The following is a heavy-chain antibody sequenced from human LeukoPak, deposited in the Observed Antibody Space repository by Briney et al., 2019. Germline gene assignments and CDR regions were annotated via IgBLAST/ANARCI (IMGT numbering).Heavy chain of an antibody. D-gene: IGHD2-2*01. Sequence: GASVKVSCKASGYTFTGYYMHWVRQAPGQGLEWMGWINPNSGGTNYAQKFQGRVTMTRDTSISTACMELSRLRSDDTAVYYCARDIVPAATDAFDIWGQGTMVTVSS. J-gene: IGHJ3*02. CDR2: INPNSGGT. V-gene: IGHV1-2*02. CDR3: ARDIVPAATDAFDI. CDR1: GYTFTGYY.